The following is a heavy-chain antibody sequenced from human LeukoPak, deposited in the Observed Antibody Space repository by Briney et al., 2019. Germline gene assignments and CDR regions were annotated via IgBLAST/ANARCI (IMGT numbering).Heavy chain of an antibody. J-gene: IGHJ4*02. Sequence: SETLSLTCTVSGGSLNNYYWSWIRQPAGKGLEGIGRIYSSGTTNYNPSLNSRVTMSVDTSKNQFSLKLSSVTAADTAVYYCARGSSGWYSIDYWGQGTLVTVSS. CDR3: ARGSSGWYSIDY. CDR1: GGSLNNYY. CDR2: IYSSGTT. V-gene: IGHV4-4*07. D-gene: IGHD6-19*01.